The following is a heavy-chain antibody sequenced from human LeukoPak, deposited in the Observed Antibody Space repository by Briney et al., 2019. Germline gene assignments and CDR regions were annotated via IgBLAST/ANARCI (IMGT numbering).Heavy chain of an antibody. CDR1: GFTFISST. CDR3: AADLSPKMFDP. V-gene: IGHV1-58*02. CDR2: IVVGSGNT. J-gene: IGHJ5*02. Sequence: VASVKVSCKASGFTFISSTIQLVRQARGQRLEWMGWIVVGSGNTNYAQKFQERVTITRDMSTSTAYMELSSLRSEDTAVYYCAADLSPKMFDPWGQGTLVTVSS.